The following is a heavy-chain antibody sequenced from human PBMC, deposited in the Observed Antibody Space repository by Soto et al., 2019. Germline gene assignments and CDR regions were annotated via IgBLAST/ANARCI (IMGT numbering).Heavy chain of an antibody. J-gene: IGHJ6*02. V-gene: IGHV4-59*01. CDR1: VGSISSYY. Sequence: SETLALPGTVSVGSISSYYWSWIRQPPGKGLDLIGYIYYSGSTHYNPSLKSRVTISVDTSKNQFSLNLSSVTAADTAVYYCARSLLAVAGRDYYYYCMDVWGQGTTVTVSS. D-gene: IGHD6-19*01. CDR3: ARSLLAVAGRDYYYYCMDV. CDR2: IYYSGST.